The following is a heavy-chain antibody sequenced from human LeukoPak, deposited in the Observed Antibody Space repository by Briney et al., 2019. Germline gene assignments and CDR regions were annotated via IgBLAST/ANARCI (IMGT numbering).Heavy chain of an antibody. CDR2: ISGSGGST. Sequence: GGSLRLSCAASGFTFADYAMHSVRQAPRKGLEWVSAISGSGGSTYYADSVKGRFTISRDNSKNTLYLQMNSLRAEDTAVYYCAKSKAVSILDVWGQGTTVTVSS. J-gene: IGHJ6*02. D-gene: IGHD2/OR15-2a*01. CDR3: AKSKAVSILDV. CDR1: GFTFADYA. V-gene: IGHV3-23*01.